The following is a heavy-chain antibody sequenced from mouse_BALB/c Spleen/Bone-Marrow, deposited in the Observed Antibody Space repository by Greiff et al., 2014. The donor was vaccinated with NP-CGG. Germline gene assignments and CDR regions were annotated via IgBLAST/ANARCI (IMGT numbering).Heavy chain of an antibody. V-gene: IGHV2-9*02. Sequence: QVQLKGSGPGLVAPSQSLSITCTVSGVLLTNYGVHWVRQPPGKGLEWLGVIWADGSTNYNSALMSRLSISKDNSKSQVFFKMNSLQTDDTAMYYCARITTATGAMDYWGQGTSVTVSS. CDR3: ARITTATGAMDY. CDR2: IWADGST. CDR1: GVLLTNYG. D-gene: IGHD1-2*01. J-gene: IGHJ4*01.